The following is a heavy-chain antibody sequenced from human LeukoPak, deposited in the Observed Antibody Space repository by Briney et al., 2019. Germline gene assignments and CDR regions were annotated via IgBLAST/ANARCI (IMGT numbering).Heavy chain of an antibody. CDR2: INPNSGGT. CDR3: ATDNYSSGWYDYYYYYGMDV. V-gene: IGHV1-2*02. J-gene: IGHJ6*04. Sequence: ASVKVSCKASGYTFTGYYMHWVRQAPGQGLEGMGWINPNSGGTNYAQKFQGRVTMTRDTSISTAYMELSRLRSDDTAVYYCATDNYSSGWYDYYYYYGMDVWGKGTTVTVSS. D-gene: IGHD6-19*01. CDR1: GYTFTGYY.